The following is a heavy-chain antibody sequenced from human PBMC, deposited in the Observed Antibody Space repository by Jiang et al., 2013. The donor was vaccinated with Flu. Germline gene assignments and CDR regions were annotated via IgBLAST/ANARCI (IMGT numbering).Heavy chain of an antibody. Sequence: VQLVESGGGVVQPGRSLRLSCAASGFTISSYGMHWVRQAPGKGLEWVAVLSYDGSNKYFADSVKGRFTISRDNSKNTLYLQMNSLRAEDTAVYYCAKVNPGGVVQDAFDMWGQGTVVTVFS. CDR3: AKVNPGGVVQDAFDM. CDR1: GFTISSYG. V-gene: IGHV3-30*18. J-gene: IGHJ3*02. CDR2: LSYDGSNK. D-gene: IGHD2-2*01.